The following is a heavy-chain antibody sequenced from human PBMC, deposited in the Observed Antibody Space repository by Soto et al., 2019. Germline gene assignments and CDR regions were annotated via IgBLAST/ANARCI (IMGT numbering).Heavy chain of an antibody. J-gene: IGHJ6*02. CDR2: INHSGST. D-gene: IGHD3-3*01. V-gene: IGHV4-34*01. Sequence: PSETLSLTCAVYGGSFIGYYWSWIRQPPGKGLEWIGEINHSGSTNYNPSLKSRVTISVDTSKNQFSLKLSSVTAADTAVYYCARGVRRLRFLEWLPSYGMDVWGQGTTVTASS. CDR3: ARGVRRLRFLEWLPSYGMDV. CDR1: GGSFIGYY.